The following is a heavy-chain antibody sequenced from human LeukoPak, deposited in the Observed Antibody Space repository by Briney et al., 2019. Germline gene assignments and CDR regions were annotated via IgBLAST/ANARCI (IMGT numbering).Heavy chain of an antibody. Sequence: ASVKVSCKASGYTFTGYYMHWVRQAPGQGLEWMGWINPNSGGTNYAQKFQGRVTMTRDTSISTAYMELSRLRSEDTAVYYCARGYVLLWFGELFSYYYMDVWGKGTTVTISS. CDR2: INPNSGGT. J-gene: IGHJ6*03. CDR1: GYTFTGYY. V-gene: IGHV1-2*02. D-gene: IGHD3-10*01. CDR3: ARGYVLLWFGELFSYYYMDV.